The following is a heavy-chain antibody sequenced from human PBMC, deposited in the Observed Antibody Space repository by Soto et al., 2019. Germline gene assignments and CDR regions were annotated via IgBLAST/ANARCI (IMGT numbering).Heavy chain of an antibody. V-gene: IGHV3-30-3*01. J-gene: IGHJ3*02. CDR1: GFTFSSYA. D-gene: IGHD6-13*01. Sequence: QVQLVESGGGVVQPGRSLRLSCAASGFTFSSYAMHWVRQAPGKGLEWVAVISYDENNKYYADSVKGRFTISRDNSKNTLYPPMNSLRAEDTAVYYCARVRGSSWYEGAFDIWGQGTMVTVSS. CDR2: ISYDENNK. CDR3: ARVRGSSWYEGAFDI.